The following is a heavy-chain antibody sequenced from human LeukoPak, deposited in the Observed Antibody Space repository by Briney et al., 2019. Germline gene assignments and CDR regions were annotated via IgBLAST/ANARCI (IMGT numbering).Heavy chain of an antibody. CDR1: GFTVSSNY. CDR3: ARGSGWYAEYFQH. Sequence: GGSLRLSCAASGFTVSSNYMSWVRQAPGKGLEWVSVIYSGGSTYYADSVKGRFTISRDNSKNTLYLQMNSLRAEDTVVYYCARGSGWYAEYFQHWGQGTLVTVSS. J-gene: IGHJ1*01. V-gene: IGHV3-53*01. D-gene: IGHD6-19*01. CDR2: IYSGGST.